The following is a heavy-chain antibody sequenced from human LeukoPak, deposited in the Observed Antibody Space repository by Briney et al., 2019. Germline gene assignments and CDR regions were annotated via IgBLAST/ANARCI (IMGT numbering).Heavy chain of an antibody. Sequence: PGGSLRLSCAASGFTFSSHGMYWVRQAPGKGLEWVALIWYDGSKSYYADSVKGRFTISRDNSKNTLYLQMDSLRAEDTALYYCAKDLRCTDGSCKYFESWGQGTLVTVSS. V-gene: IGHV3-33*06. CDR2: IWYDGSKS. CDR1: GFTFSSHG. D-gene: IGHD2-15*01. J-gene: IGHJ4*02. CDR3: AKDLRCTDGSCKYFES.